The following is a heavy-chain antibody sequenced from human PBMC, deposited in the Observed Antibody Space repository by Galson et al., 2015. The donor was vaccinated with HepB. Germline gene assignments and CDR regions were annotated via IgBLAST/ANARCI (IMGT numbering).Heavy chain of an antibody. V-gene: IGHV3-11*05. CDR3: AREAVAGTFDI. CDR1: GFAFNEYY. D-gene: IGHD6-19*01. J-gene: IGHJ2*01. CDR2: ISGTSTYR. Sequence: SLRLSCAASGFAFNEYYMSWIRQAPGKGLEWLSDISGTSTYRNYADSVKGRFTISGDNAKKSVYLQMGSLRVEDTAVYYCAREAVAGTFDIWGRGTLVTVSS.